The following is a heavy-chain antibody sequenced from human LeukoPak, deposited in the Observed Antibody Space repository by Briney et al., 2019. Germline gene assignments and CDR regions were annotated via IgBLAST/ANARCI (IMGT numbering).Heavy chain of an antibody. D-gene: IGHD1-26*01. CDR2: IRYDGSNK. CDR3: ARDNAAVGRSFDY. J-gene: IGHJ4*02. Sequence: GGSLRLSCAASGFTFSSYGMHWVRQAPGKGLEWVAFIRYDGSNKYYADSVKGRFTISRDNAKNSLYLQMNSLRAEDTAVYYCARDNAAVGRSFDYWGQGTLVTVSS. V-gene: IGHV3-30*02. CDR1: GFTFSSYG.